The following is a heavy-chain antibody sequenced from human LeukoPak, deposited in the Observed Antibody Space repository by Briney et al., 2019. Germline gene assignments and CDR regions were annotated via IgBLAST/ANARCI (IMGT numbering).Heavy chain of an antibody. CDR2: MNPNSGNT. Sequence: ASVKVSCKASGYTFTSYDINWVRQATGQGLEWMGWMNPNSGNTGYAQKFQGRVTMTRNTSISTAYMELSSLRSEDTAVYYCARDFRSSWYDWLDPWGQGTLVTVSS. CDR1: GYTFTSYD. J-gene: IGHJ5*02. CDR3: ARDFRSSWYDWLDP. D-gene: IGHD6-13*01. V-gene: IGHV1-8*01.